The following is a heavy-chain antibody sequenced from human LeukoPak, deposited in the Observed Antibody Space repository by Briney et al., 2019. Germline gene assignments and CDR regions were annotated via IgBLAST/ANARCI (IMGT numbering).Heavy chain of an antibody. CDR1: GYTLTSYG. CDR2: ISAYNGNT. D-gene: IGHD1-26*01. V-gene: IGHV1-18*01. J-gene: IGHJ4*02. Sequence: AASVKVSCKASGYTLTSYGISWVRQAPGQGLEWMGWISAYNGNTNYAQKLQGRVTMTTDTSTSTAYMELRSLRSDDTAVYYCARDLESGEGPLPYYFDYSGQGNLVTVSS. CDR3: ARDLESGEGPLPYYFDY.